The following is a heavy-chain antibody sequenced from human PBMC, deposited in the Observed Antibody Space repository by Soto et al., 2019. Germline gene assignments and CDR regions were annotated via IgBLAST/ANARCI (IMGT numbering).Heavy chain of an antibody. J-gene: IGHJ4*02. V-gene: IGHV3-23*01. Sequence: EVQLLESGGGLVQPGGSLRLSCAASGFTFSSYAMSWVRQAPGKGLEWVSAISGSGGSTYYADSVKGRFTISRDNSKNPLYLQMNSLRAEDTAVYYCAIHGSGSFPYGYWGQGTLVTVSS. D-gene: IGHD3-10*01. CDR2: ISGSGGST. CDR3: AIHGSGSFPYGY. CDR1: GFTFSSYA.